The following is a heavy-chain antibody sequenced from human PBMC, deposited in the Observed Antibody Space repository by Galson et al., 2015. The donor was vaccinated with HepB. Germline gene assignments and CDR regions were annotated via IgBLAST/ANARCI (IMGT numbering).Heavy chain of an antibody. CDR3: AKRLFVPTDC. CDR1: GFALSNYG. J-gene: IGHJ4*02. CDR2: FGTSGDKT. V-gene: IGHV3-23*01. Sequence: SLRLSCAASGFALSNYGMNWVRQAPGKGLEWVSGFGTSGDKTSYADSVKGRFTISRDNSRNTLYLQMNSLKAEDTAVYYCAKRLFVPTDCWGQGTLVTVSS.